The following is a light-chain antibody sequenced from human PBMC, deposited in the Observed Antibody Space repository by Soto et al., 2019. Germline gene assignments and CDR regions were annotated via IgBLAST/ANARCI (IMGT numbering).Light chain of an antibody. J-gene: IGLJ3*02. CDR2: EVS. Sequence: QSALTQPASVSGSPGQSITISCTGTTSDVGTYNLVSWYQQHPGKAPKVMIYEVSKRPSGVSSRFSGSKSGNTASLTISGLQAEDEADYHCCSYAGSNIWVFAGGTKVTVL. CDR3: CSYAGSNIWV. V-gene: IGLV2-23*02. CDR1: TSDVGTYNL.